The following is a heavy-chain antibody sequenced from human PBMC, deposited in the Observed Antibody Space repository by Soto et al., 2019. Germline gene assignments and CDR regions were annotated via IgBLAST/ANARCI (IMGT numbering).Heavy chain of an antibody. D-gene: IGHD4-17*01. CDR3: AKGEPSTVTTLPRL. V-gene: IGHV3-23*01. CDR1: GFTFSSDA. Sequence: PGGSLRLSCAASGFTFSSDAMSWVRQAPGKGLEWVSAISGSGGSTYYADSVKGRFTISRDNSKNTLYLQMNSLRAEDTAVYYCAKGEPSTVTTLPRLWGQGTLVXVSS. CDR2: ISGSGGST. J-gene: IGHJ4*02.